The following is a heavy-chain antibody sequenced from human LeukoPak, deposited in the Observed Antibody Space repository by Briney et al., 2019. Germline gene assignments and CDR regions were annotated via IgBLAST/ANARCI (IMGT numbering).Heavy chain of an antibody. CDR3: TRMSSSGHYFDY. CDR2: ISSSSSYI. V-gene: IGHV3-21*01. D-gene: IGHD6-19*01. CDR1: GFTFSSYS. J-gene: IGHJ4*02. Sequence: PGGSLRLSCAASGFTFSSYSMNWVRQAPGKGLEWVSSISSSSSYIYYADSVKGRFTISRDNAKNPLYLQMNSLRAEDTAVYYCTRMSSSGHYFDYWGKGTLVTVSS.